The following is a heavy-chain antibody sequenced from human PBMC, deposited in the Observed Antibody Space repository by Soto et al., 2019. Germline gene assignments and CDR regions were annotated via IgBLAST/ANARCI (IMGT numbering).Heavy chain of an antibody. V-gene: IGHV3-23*01. D-gene: IGHD2-2*02. Sequence: VQLLESGGGLVQPGGSLRLSCAASGFTFSTYAMNWVRQAPGKGLEWVSAISGGGGATYYADSVKGRFTISRDNSKNTLYLQMNSLRAEDTAVYYCAKGVAAYRYFDFWGQGTLVTVSS. CDR1: GFTFSTYA. J-gene: IGHJ4*02. CDR3: AKGVAAYRYFDF. CDR2: ISGGGGAT.